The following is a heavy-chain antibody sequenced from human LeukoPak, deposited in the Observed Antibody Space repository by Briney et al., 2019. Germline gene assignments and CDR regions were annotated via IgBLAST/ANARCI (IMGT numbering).Heavy chain of an antibody. CDR3: ARATLTYYYDSSGYYR. J-gene: IGHJ5*02. V-gene: IGHV3-7*01. D-gene: IGHD3-22*01. Sequence: GGSLRLSCAASGITFSSYWMSWVRQAPGKGLEWVANIKQDGSEKYYVDSVKGRFTISRDNAKNSLYLQMNSLRAEDTAVYYCARATLTYYYDSSGYYRWGQGTLVTVSS. CDR2: IKQDGSEK. CDR1: GITFSSYW.